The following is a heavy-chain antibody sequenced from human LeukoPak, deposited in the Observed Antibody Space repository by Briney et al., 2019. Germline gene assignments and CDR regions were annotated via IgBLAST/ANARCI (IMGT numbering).Heavy chain of an antibody. CDR2: ISGSGGST. CDR1: GFTFSSYA. V-gene: IGHV3-23*01. CDR3: AENSSGFDY. D-gene: IGHD6-19*01. Sequence: PGGSLRLSCAASGFTFSSYAMSWVRQAPGKGLEWVSAISGSGGSTYYADSVKGRFTISRDNAKNSLYLQMNSLRAEDTAVYYCAENSSGFDYWGQGTLVTVSS. J-gene: IGHJ4*02.